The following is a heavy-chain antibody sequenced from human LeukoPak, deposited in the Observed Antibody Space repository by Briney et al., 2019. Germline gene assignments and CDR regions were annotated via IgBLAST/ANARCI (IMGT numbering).Heavy chain of an antibody. D-gene: IGHD2-2*01. V-gene: IGHV4-31*03. CDR3: ARQQYCSSTSCPTDMYYFDY. J-gene: IGHJ4*02. Sequence: SETLSLTCTVSGGSISSGGYYWSWIRQHPGKGLEWIGYIYYSGSTYYNPSLKSRVTLSVDTSKNQFSLKLSSVTAADTAVYYCARQQYCSSTSCPTDMYYFDYWGQGTLVTVSS. CDR2: IYYSGST. CDR1: GGSISSGGYY.